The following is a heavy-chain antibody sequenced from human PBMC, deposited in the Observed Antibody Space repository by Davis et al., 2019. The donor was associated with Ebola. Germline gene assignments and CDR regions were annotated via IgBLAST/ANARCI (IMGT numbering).Heavy chain of an antibody. Sequence: PSETLSLTCAVYGGSFSTYYWSWIRQSPGKGLEWIGQIHHGGRTSYHPSLKSRVTISVDTSKNQFSLRLTSVTAADTAVFYCVRGTNFYDNTGFYYFDYWGQGTLVTVFS. CDR2: IHHGGRT. V-gene: IGHV4-34*01. J-gene: IGHJ4*02. CDR1: GGSFSTYY. CDR3: VRGTNFYDNTGFYYFDY. D-gene: IGHD3-22*01.